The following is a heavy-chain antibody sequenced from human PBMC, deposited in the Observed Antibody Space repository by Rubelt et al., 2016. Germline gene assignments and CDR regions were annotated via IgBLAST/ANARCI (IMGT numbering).Heavy chain of an antibody. Sequence: QVQLVQSGAEVKKPGASVKVSCKASGYTFTSYGISWVRQAPGQGLEWMGWISAYNGNPNYAQKLQGSATMTTDTSTSTAYMGLRSLSSDDTAVYYCAMDLPPFRRYNWNFPLDYWGQGTLVTVSS. CDR3: AMDLPPFRRYNWNFPLDY. V-gene: IGHV1-18*01. J-gene: IGHJ4*02. D-gene: IGHD1-7*01. CDR1: GYTFTSYG. CDR2: ISAYNGNP.